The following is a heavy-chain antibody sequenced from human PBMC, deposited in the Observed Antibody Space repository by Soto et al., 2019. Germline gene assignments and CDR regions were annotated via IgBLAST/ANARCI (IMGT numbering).Heavy chain of an antibody. Sequence: SETLSLTSTSSGSPISSCDYYWSWIRQPPGKGLEWIGYIYYSGSTYYNPSLKSRVTISVDTSKNQSSLKLSSVTAADTAIYYCARVIWYTFDFWGQGTMVT. CDR1: GSPISSCDYY. CDR2: IYYSGST. V-gene: IGHV4-30-4*02. D-gene: IGHD1-20*01. J-gene: IGHJ3*01. CDR3: ARVIWYTFDF.